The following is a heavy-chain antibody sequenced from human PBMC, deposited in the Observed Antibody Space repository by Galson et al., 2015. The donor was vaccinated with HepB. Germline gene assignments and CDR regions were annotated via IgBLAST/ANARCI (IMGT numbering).Heavy chain of an antibody. CDR3: ARAGVSVVVAATFGMDV. D-gene: IGHD2-15*01. CDR2: MNPNSGNT. J-gene: IGHJ6*02. Sequence: VKVSCKASGYTFTSYDINWVRQATGQGLEWMGWMNPNSGNTGYAQKFQGRVTMTRNTSISTAYMELSSLRSEDTAVYYCARAGVSVVVAATFGMDVWGQGTTVTVSS. CDR1: GYTFTSYD. V-gene: IGHV1-8*01.